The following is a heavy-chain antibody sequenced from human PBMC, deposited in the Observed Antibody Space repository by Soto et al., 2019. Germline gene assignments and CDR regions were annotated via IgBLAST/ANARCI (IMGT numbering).Heavy chain of an antibody. CDR1: GFTFSSYA. CDR3: AKDRQWLVNGQEAFDI. V-gene: IGHV3-23*01. Sequence: GGSLRLSCAASGFTFSSYAMSWVRQAPGKGLEWVSAISGSGGSTYYAGSVKGRFTISRDNSKNTLYLQMKSLRAEDTAVYYCAKDRQWLVNGQEAFDIWGQGTMVTVSS. D-gene: IGHD6-19*01. J-gene: IGHJ3*02. CDR2: ISGSGGST.